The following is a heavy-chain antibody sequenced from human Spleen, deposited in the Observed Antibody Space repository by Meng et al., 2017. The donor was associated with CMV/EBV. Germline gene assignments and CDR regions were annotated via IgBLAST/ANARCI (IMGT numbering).Heavy chain of an antibody. CDR3: AREDCSGGSCYSGGYYYYGMDV. J-gene: IGHJ6*02. CDR2: IYSGGYT. V-gene: IGHV3-53*05. Sequence: GESLKISCAASGFTVSNNYMSWVRQAPGKGLEWVSVIYSGGYTYYADSVKGRFTISRDNSKNTLYLQMNSLRAEDTAVYYCAREDCSGGSCYSGGYYYYGMDVWGQGTTVTVSS. D-gene: IGHD2-15*01. CDR1: GFTVSNNY.